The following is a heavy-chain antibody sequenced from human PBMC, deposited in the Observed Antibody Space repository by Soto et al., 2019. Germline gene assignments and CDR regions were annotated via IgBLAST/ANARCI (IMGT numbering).Heavy chain of an antibody. V-gene: IGHV1-18*01. J-gene: IGHJ4*02. CDR3: ARGVHYDSSGYYYFY. CDR2: IIAHFGNT. Sequence: ASVKVSCKASGYTFTSYGISWVRQAPGQGLEWMGWIIAHFGNTKYAQKLQGRITITADASTNTAYMELRSLRSEDTAVYYCARGVHYDSSGYYYFYWGQGTLVTVSS. CDR1: GYTFTSYG. D-gene: IGHD3-22*01.